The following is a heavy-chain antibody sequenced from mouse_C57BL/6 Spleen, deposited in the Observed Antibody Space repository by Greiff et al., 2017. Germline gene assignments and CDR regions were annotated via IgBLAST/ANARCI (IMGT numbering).Heavy chain of an antibody. CDR2: IDPEDGDT. D-gene: IGHD2-5*01. J-gene: IGHJ2*01. Sequence: EVQLVESGAELVRPGASVKLSCTASGFNIKDYYMHWVKQRPEQGLEWIGRIDPEDGDTEYAPKFQGKATMTADTSSNTAYLQLSSLTSEDTAVYYCTKAYYSNYEDYFDYWGQGTTLTVSS. CDR1: GFNIKDYY. CDR3: TKAYYSNYEDYFDY. V-gene: IGHV14-1*01.